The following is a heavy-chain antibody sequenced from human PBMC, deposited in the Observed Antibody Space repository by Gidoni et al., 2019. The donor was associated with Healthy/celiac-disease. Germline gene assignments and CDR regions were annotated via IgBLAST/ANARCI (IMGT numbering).Heavy chain of an antibody. Sequence: EVQLVESGGGLVQPGGSLRLSCAASGFTFSNAWMGWVRQAPGKGLGGVGRIKRKTDGGTTDYDEPVKGRVTISRDDSKNTLYLQMNSLKTEDTAVYYCTTDEKDYVWGNHFDDWGQGTLVTVSS. CDR1: GFTFSNAW. V-gene: IGHV3-15*01. CDR3: TTDEKDYVWGNHFDD. D-gene: IGHD3-16*01. J-gene: IGHJ4*02. CDR2: IKRKTDGGTT.